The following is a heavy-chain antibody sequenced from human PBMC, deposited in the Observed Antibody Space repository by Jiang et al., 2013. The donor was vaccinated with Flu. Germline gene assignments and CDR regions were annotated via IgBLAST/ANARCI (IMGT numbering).Heavy chain of an antibody. Sequence: QLLESGGGVVQPGRSLRLSCAASGFTFNANAMHWVRQAPGKGLEWVAFVSYDGDKKYYTDSVKGRFTISRDNSKNTVYLQMNSLRAEDTAVYYCAKDYERRYSCEYWGQGTLVTVSS. D-gene: IGHD1-26*01. CDR2: VSYDGDKK. CDR3: AKDYERRYSCEY. J-gene: IGHJ4*02. V-gene: IGHV3-30*18. CDR1: GFTFNANA.